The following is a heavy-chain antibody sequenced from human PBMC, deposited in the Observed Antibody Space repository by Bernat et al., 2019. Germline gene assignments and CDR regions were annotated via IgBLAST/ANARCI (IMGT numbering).Heavy chain of an antibody. CDR1: XFTFSSXX. D-gene: IGHD1-26*01. Sequence: QVQLVESGGXXVQPGRSXXXSCAAXXFTFSSXXMHWVRQAPGKGLEWVAVISYDGSNKYYADSVKGRFTISRDNSKNKLYLQMNSLRAEDTDVYYCAKDWEWEVRGGDYWGQGKMVTVSS. CDR2: ISYDGSNK. CDR3: AKDWEWEVRGGDY. J-gene: IGHJ4*02. V-gene: IGHV3-30*18.